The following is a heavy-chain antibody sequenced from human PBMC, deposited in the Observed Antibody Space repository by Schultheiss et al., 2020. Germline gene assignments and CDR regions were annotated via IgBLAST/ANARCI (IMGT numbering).Heavy chain of an antibody. CDR3: AKGDTAMSGMSAN. Sequence: GGSLRLSCAASGFTFSSYWMSWVRQAPGKGLEWVANIKQDGSEKYYVDSVKGRFTISRDNAKNSLYLQMNSLRAEDTALYYCAKGDTAMSGMSANWGQGTLVTVSS. J-gene: IGHJ4*02. D-gene: IGHD5-18*01. V-gene: IGHV3-7*03. CDR2: IKQDGSEK. CDR1: GFTFSSYW.